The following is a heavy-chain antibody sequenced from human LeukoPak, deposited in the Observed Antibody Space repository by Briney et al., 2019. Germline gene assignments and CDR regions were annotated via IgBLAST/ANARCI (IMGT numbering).Heavy chain of an antibody. Sequence: GGSLRLSCAASGFTVSGNYMSWVRQAPRKGLEWLSVIHRGGNTYYADSVKGRFTISRDSSKNTVFLQMNSLRAEDTALYYCAKALGRYYDSSGYYLSDAFDIWGQGTMVTVSS. J-gene: IGHJ3*02. D-gene: IGHD3-22*01. CDR3: AKALGRYYDSSGYYLSDAFDI. CDR1: GFTVSGNY. CDR2: IHRGGNT. V-gene: IGHV3-53*05.